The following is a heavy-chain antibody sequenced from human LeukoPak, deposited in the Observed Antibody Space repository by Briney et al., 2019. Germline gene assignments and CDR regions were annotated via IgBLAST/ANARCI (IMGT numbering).Heavy chain of an antibody. CDR2: IYYTGST. CDR1: DGSISSSDYY. Sequence: SETLSLTCTVSDGSISSSDYYWGRLRQPPGKGLEWIGNIYYTGSTYYHPSLKRRVTISVDTSKNQFSLKVSSLTATDTALYYCARQPMVVGYYYCYMDVWGKGTTVTVSS. V-gene: IGHV4-39*01. J-gene: IGHJ6*03. D-gene: IGHD4/OR15-4a*01. CDR3: ARQPMVVGYYYCYMDV.